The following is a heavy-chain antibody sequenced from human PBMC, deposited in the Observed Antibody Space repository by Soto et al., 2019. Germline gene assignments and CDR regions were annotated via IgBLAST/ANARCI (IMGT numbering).Heavy chain of an antibody. CDR1: GYTFGSFG. CDR3: ARGNGPARNH. D-gene: IGHD6-6*01. J-gene: IGHJ4*02. Sequence: QVQLVQSGAEVKKPGASVKVSCKASGYTFGSFGISWVRQAPGQGLEWMGWMSAHNGNTNYARKVQDRVTMTRDTSTSTAYMELRSLRSDDTAVYYCARGNGPARNHWGQGTLVTVSS. CDR2: MSAHNGNT. V-gene: IGHV1-18*01.